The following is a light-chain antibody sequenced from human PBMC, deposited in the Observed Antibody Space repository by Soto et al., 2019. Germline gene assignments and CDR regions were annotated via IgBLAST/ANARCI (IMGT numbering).Light chain of an antibody. CDR3: QQYNSYPWT. CDR1: QSISNR. Sequence: DIQMTQSPSTLSASVGDGVTITCRASQSISNRLAWYQQKPGETPKYLIYNASTLDSGASSRFSGSGSGTEFTLSINSLQPDDFATYYCQQYNSYPWTFGQGTKVEI. CDR2: NAS. J-gene: IGKJ1*01. V-gene: IGKV1-5*01.